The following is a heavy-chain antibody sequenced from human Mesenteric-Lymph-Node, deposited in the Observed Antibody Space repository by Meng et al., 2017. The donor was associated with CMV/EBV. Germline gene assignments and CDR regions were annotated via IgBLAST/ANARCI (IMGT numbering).Heavy chain of an antibody. CDR3: AKGVESFDY. D-gene: IGHD2-15*01. CDR1: GFTVSSNY. CDR2: IYSGGST. V-gene: IGHV3-53*01. Sequence: GESLKISCAASGFTVSSNYMSWVRQAPGKGLEWVSVIYSGGSTYYADSVKGRFTISRDNSKNTLYLQMNSLRAEDTAVYYCAKGVESFDYWGQGTLVTVSS. J-gene: IGHJ4*02.